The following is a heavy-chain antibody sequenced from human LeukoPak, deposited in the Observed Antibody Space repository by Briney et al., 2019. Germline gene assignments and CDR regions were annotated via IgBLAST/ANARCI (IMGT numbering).Heavy chain of an antibody. CDR3: ARGSEWSSGVSDY. J-gene: IGHJ4*02. V-gene: IGHV3-9*01. CDR1: GFTLDDYA. Sequence: GRSLRLSCAASGFTLDDYAMHWVRQAPGKGLEWVSGISWNSGSIGYADSVKGRFTISRDNAKNSLYLQMNSLRAEDTAVYYCARGSEWSSGVSDYWGQGTLVTVSS. CDR2: ISWNSGSI. D-gene: IGHD3-3*01.